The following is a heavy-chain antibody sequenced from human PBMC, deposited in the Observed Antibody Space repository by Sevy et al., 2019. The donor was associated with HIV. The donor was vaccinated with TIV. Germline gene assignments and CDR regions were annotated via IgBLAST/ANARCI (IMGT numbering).Heavy chain of an antibody. D-gene: IGHD3-10*01. J-gene: IGHJ4*02. CDR2: IHHNGNT. CDR3: ARLSPYMVRGYYFDY. Sequence: SETLSLACAVSGSSISSGYYWGWIRQPPGKGLEWIGIIHHNGNTYNNPSLKSRVTMSVDMSKNQFSLRLNSVTAADTAVYYCARLSPYMVRGYYFDYWGQGTLVTVSS. CDR1: GSSISSGYY. V-gene: IGHV4-38-2*01.